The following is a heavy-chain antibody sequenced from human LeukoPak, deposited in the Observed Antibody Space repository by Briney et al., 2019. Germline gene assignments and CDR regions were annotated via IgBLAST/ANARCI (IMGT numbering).Heavy chain of an antibody. CDR1: GGSISSGSYY. D-gene: IGHD6-13*01. CDR2: IYTSGST. Sequence: SQTLSLTCTVSGGSISSGSYYWSWIRQPPGKGLEGIGRIYTSGSTNYNPSLKSRVTISVDTSKNQFSLKLSSVTAADTAVYYCASCYPAAGQDNYYYGMDVWGQGTTVTVSS. CDR3: ASCYPAAGQDNYYYGMDV. J-gene: IGHJ6*02. V-gene: IGHV4-61*02.